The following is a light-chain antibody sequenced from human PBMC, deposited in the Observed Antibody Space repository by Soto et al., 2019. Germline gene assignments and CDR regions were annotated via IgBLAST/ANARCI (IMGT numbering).Light chain of an antibody. CDR3: QQYDSDPLT. V-gene: IGKV1-5*01. Sequence: DVQMTQSPSTLSASVGDRVTITCRASQSINHLLAWYQQKPGKATKFLIFDVSTLESWVPSRFSGSGSGTEFTLTISSLQTEDFATYYFQQYDSDPLTFGGGTRVEIK. J-gene: IGKJ4*01. CDR2: DVS. CDR1: QSINHL.